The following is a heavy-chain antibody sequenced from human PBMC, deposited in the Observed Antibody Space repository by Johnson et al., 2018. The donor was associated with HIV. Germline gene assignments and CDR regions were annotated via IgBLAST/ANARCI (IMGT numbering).Heavy chain of an antibody. J-gene: IGHJ3*02. CDR3: VRDKPIPYYYDTIGYYLDAFDI. CDR2: LFSGGDT. V-gene: IGHV3-53*01. Sequence: VQLVESGGGLSKPGGSLRLSCAASGFTFSNAWMSWVRQAPGKGLERVSVLFSGGDTYYADSVKGRFTISRDNAKNSLYLQMHSLRAEDTALYYCVRDKPIPYYYDTIGYYLDAFDIWGQGTMVTVSS. D-gene: IGHD3-22*01. CDR1: GFTFSNAW.